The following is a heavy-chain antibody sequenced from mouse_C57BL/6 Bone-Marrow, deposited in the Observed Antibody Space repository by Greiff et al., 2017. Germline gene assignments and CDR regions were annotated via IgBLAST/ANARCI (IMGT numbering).Heavy chain of an antibody. Sequence: VKLLESDAELVKPGASVKISCKVSGYTFTDHTIHWMKQRPEQGLEWIGYIYPRDGSTKYNEKFKGKATLTADKSSSTAYMQLNSLTSEDSAVYYCARWLRGRGDIDYWGQGTTLTVSS. CDR2: IYPRDGST. V-gene: IGHV1-78*01. D-gene: IGHD2-2*01. CDR3: ARWLRGRGDIDY. J-gene: IGHJ2*01. CDR1: GYTFTDHT.